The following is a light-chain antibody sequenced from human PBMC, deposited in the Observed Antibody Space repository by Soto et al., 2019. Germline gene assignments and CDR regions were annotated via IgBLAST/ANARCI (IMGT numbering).Light chain of an antibody. CDR3: CSYAGTYVYV. CDR2: DVS. J-gene: IGLJ1*01. V-gene: IGLV2-11*01. Sequence: QSVLTQPRSLSGSPGQSVTVSCTGTSSDVGGYNFVSWYQQHPGKAPKLMIYDVSKRPSGVSDRFSGSKSGNTASLTISGLQAEDEAVYFCCSYAGTYVYVFGTGTKVTVL. CDR1: SSDVGGYNF.